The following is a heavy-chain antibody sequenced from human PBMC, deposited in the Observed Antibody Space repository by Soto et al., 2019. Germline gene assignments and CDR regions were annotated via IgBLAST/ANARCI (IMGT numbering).Heavy chain of an antibody. CDR3: AKALTGYNYASFYF. CDR1: GFMFSSYG. CDR2: VSSDGNNK. D-gene: IGHD5-18*01. Sequence: QVQLVESGGGVVQPGRSLRLSCAASGFMFSSYGMHWVRQAPGKGLGWVSAVSSDGNNKDYTDSVKGRFTISRDNSKNTLYLQMNSLRPEDTAVYFCAKALTGYNYASFYFWGQGTLVTVSS. J-gene: IGHJ4*02. V-gene: IGHV3-30*18.